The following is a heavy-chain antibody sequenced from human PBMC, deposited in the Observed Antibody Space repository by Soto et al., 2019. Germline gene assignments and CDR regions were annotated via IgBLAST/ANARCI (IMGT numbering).Heavy chain of an antibody. Sequence: PLVLQSVRSIVSDAYSGNHGWSWIRQPPGKGLEWIGHISNRGSPNYNPSLKSRVTISVDTSKNQFSLKLSSVTAADTAVYYCARAESSSSEGFDHRGRGTLVTVSS. CDR3: ARAESSSSEGFDH. CDR1: DAYSGNHG. V-gene: IGHV4-59*11. CDR2: ISNRGSP. J-gene: IGHJ4*02. D-gene: IGHD6-6*01.